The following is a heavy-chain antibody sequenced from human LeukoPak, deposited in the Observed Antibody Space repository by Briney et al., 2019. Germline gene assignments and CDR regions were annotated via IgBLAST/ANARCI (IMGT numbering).Heavy chain of an antibody. Sequence: GSLRLSCAASGFTFSSYNMNWVRQPPGKGLEWIGEIYHSGSTNYNPSLKSRVTISVDKSKNQFSLKLSSVTAADTAVYYCARASHWNQLHYFDYWGQGTLVTVSS. CDR2: IYHSGST. D-gene: IGHD1-1*01. CDR3: ARASHWNQLHYFDY. J-gene: IGHJ4*02. V-gene: IGHV4-4*02. CDR1: GFTFSSYNM.